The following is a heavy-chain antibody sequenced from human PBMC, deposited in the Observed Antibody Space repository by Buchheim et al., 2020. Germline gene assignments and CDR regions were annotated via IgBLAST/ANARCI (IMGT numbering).Heavy chain of an antibody. D-gene: IGHD1-1*01. CDR2: IWYDGSNK. CDR3: ASSLERRNYYYYGMDV. J-gene: IGHJ6*02. V-gene: IGHV3-33*01. Sequence: QVQLVESGGGVVQPGRSLRLSCAASGFTFSSYGMHWVRQAPGKGLEWVAVIWYDGSNKYYADSVKGRFTLSRDNSKNTLYLPKNSLRAEDTAVYYCASSLERRNYYYYGMDVWGQGTT. CDR1: GFTFSSYG.